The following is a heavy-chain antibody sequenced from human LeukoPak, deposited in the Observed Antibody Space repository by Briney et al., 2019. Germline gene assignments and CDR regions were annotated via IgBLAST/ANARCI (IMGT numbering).Heavy chain of an antibody. D-gene: IGHD1-26*01. V-gene: IGHV1-2*02. CDR3: ARSRLAGAKLNNWFDP. CDR1: GYTFTGYY. J-gene: IGHJ5*02. Sequence: ASVKVSCKASGYTFTGYYMHWVRQAPGQGLERMGWINPNSGGTNYAQKFQGRVTMTRDTSISTAYMELSRLRSDDTAVYYCARSRLAGAKLNNWFDPWGQGTLVTVSS. CDR2: INPNSGGT.